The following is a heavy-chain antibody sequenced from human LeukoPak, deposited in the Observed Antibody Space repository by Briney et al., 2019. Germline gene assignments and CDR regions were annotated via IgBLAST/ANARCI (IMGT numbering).Heavy chain of an antibody. V-gene: IGHV3-23*01. CDR1: GFTFSNSA. D-gene: IGHD6-19*01. CDR2: LSGSGITT. Sequence: GGSLRLSCAASGFTFSNSAMSWVRQAPGKGLEWVSTLSGSGITTYYADSVKGRFTISRDNSKNTLYLQMSTLRAEDSALYYCAKGIYSSGWSYSDYWGHGTLVTVSS. CDR3: AKGIYSSGWSYSDY. J-gene: IGHJ4*01.